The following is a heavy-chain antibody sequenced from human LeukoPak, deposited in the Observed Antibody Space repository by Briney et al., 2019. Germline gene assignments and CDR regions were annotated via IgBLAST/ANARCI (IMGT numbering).Heavy chain of an antibody. V-gene: IGHV1-18*01. CDR1: GDSFTSYG. Sequence: ASVKVSCKASGDSFTSYGIRWVRQAPGQGLEWMGWISAYNGNTNYAQKLQGRVTMTTDTSTSTAYMELRSLRSDDTAVYYCARDPCSSTSCYGDAFDIWGQGTMVTVSS. J-gene: IGHJ3*02. CDR2: ISAYNGNT. CDR3: ARDPCSSTSCYGDAFDI. D-gene: IGHD2-2*01.